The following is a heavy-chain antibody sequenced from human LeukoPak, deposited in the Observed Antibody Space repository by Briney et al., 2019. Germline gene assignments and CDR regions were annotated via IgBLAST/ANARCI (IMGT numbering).Heavy chain of an antibody. D-gene: IGHD2-2*01. V-gene: IGHV3-21*01. CDR1: GFTFSSYI. CDR2: ISSSSSYI. J-gene: IGHJ4*02. Sequence: GGSLRLSCAASGFTFSSYIMNWVRQAPGKGLEWVSSISSSSSYIYYADSVKGRFTISRDNAKNSLYLQMNSLRAEDTAVYYCARGDIVVVPAAFWGQGTLVTVSS. CDR3: ARGDIVVVPAAF.